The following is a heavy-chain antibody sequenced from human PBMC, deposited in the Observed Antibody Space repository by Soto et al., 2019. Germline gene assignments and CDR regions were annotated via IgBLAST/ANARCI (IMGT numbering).Heavy chain of an antibody. Sequence: QVQLVQSGAEVKKPGSSVKVSCKASGGTFSSYAISWVRQAPGQGLEWVAVIYYDGSNEYYADSVKGRFTISRDNSKNTLYLQMNSLRAEDTAVYYCARDYSSTSYGFDSWGQGTLVTVSS. CDR2: IYYDGSNE. V-gene: IGHV3-30*07. CDR3: ARDYSSTSYGFDS. D-gene: IGHD6-13*01. CDR1: GGTFSSYA. J-gene: IGHJ4*02.